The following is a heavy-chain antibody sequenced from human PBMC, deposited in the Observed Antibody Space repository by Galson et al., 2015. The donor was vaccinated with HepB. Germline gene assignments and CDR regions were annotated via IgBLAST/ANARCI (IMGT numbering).Heavy chain of an antibody. CDR3: ASLLWWLRDFDY. J-gene: IGHJ4*02. Sequence: ETLSLTCSVSGAPISSSSYYWGWIRQPPGKGLEWVGSVFYSGSSTYYNPSLKSRVTISAAPSKNQFSLKLSSVTAADTATYYCASLLWWLRDFDYWGQGALVTVSS. CDR1: GAPISSSSYY. CDR2: VFYSGSST. D-gene: IGHD5-12*01. V-gene: IGHV4-39*01.